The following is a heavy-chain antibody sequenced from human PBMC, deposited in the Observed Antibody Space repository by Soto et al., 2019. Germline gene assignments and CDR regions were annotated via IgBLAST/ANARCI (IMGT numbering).Heavy chain of an antibody. Sequence: QVTLKESGPVLVKPTETLTLTFTVSGFSLSNARMGVSWIRQPPGKALEWLAHIFSNDEKSYSTSLKSRFTILKDTSKSQVVLTMTNLDPVATATYYCSRNNDILTGFDYWGQGTLFTVAS. D-gene: IGHD3-9*01. J-gene: IGHJ4*02. CDR1: GFSLSNARMG. V-gene: IGHV2-26*01. CDR3: SRNNDILTGFDY. CDR2: IFSNDEK.